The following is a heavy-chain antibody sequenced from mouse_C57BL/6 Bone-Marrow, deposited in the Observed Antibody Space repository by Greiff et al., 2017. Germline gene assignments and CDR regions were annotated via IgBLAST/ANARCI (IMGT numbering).Heavy chain of an antibody. J-gene: IGHJ4*01. CDR2: INPSSGYT. Sequence: VQLQQSGAELAKPGASVKLSCKASGYTFTSYWMHWVKQRPGQGLEWIGYINPSSGYTKYNQKFKDKATLTADQSSSTAYMQLSSMTYEDSAVYYCARWLVEYWGQGTSVTVSS. D-gene: IGHD2-2*01. CDR3: ARWLVEY. CDR1: GYTFTSYW. V-gene: IGHV1-7*01.